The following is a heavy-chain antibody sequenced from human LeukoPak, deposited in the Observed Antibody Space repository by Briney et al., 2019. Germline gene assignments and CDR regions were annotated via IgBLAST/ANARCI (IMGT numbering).Heavy chain of an antibody. CDR1: GYTFTGYY. J-gene: IGHJ4*02. V-gene: IGHV1-2*02. CDR2: INPNSGGT. D-gene: IGHD3-22*01. CDR3: ATVSYYYDSRDFDY. Sequence: EASVKVSCKASGYTFTGYYMHWVRQAPGQGLEWMGWINPNSGGTNYAQKFQGRVTMTRDTSISTAYMELSRLRSDDTAVYYCATVSYYYDSRDFDYWGQGTLVTVPS.